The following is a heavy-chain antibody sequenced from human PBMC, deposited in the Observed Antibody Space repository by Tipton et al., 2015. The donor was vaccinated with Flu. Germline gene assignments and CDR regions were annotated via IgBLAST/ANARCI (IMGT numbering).Heavy chain of an antibody. D-gene: IGHD3-22*01. V-gene: IGHV4-34*01. CDR1: GGSFSGYY. CDR3: ARGGYYLVPPFYFDY. Sequence: TLSLTCAVYGGSFSGYYWSWIRQPPGKGLEWIGEINHSGSTNYNPSLKSRVTISVDTSKNQFSLKLSSVTAADTAVYYCARGGYYLVPPFYFDYWGQGTLVTVSS. CDR2: INHSGST. J-gene: IGHJ4*02.